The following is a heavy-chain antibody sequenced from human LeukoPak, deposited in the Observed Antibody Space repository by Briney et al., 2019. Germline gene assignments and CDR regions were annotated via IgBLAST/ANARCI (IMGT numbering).Heavy chain of an antibody. D-gene: IGHD3-22*01. J-gene: IGHJ4*02. CDR1: GGSISSLY. V-gene: IGHV4-59*01. CDR3: ARDTRAYDSSGYSYFDY. Sequence: SETLSLTCSVSGGSISSLYWSWIRQPPGKGLEWIGYIYYTGSTNYNPSLKSRVTMSVDTSKHQFSLKLSSVTAADTAVYYCARDTRAYDSSGYSYFDYWGRGTLVSVSS. CDR2: IYYTGST.